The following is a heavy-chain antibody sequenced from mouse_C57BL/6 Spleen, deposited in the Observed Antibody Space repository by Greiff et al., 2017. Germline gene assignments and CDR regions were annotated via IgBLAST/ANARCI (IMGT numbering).Heavy chain of an antibody. V-gene: IGHV1-52*01. CDR1: GYTFTSYW. D-gene: IGHD2-5*01. CDR2: IDPSDSET. Sequence: QVHVKQPGAELVRPGSSVKLSCKASGYTFTSYWMHWVQQRPIQGLEWIGNIDPSDSETHYNQKFKDKATLTVDKSSSTAYMQLSRLTSEDSAVYYCANYSNDVYFDVWGTGTTVTVSS. CDR3: ANYSNDVYFDV. J-gene: IGHJ1*03.